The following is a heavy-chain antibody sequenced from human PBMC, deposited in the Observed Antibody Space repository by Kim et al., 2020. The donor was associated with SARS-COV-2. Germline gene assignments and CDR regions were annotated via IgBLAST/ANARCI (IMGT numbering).Heavy chain of an antibody. D-gene: IGHD2-8*02. Sequence: SETLSLTCTVSGGSISRSNSHWGWIRQPPGKGLEWIGSVYYSGSTFYNPSLKSRVTISVDTYENQLSLKLTSVTAANTAVYYGARLEMNGISWRCWFDP. CDR2: VYYSGST. J-gene: IGHJ5*02. CDR3: ARLEMNGISWRCWFDP. V-gene: IGHV4-39*01. CDR1: GGSISRSNSH.